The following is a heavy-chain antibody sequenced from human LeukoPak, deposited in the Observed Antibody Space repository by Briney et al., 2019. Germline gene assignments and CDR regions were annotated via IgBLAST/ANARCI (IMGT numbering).Heavy chain of an antibody. Sequence: GGSLRLSCAASGFTFSSYGMHWVRQAPGKGLEWVAFIRYDGSNKYYADSVKGRFTISRDNSKNTLYLQMNSLRAEDTAVYYCARTPWQQLEDWFDPWGQGTLVTVSS. J-gene: IGHJ5*02. V-gene: IGHV3-30*02. CDR1: GFTFSSYG. CDR3: ARTPWQQLEDWFDP. D-gene: IGHD6-13*01. CDR2: IRYDGSNK.